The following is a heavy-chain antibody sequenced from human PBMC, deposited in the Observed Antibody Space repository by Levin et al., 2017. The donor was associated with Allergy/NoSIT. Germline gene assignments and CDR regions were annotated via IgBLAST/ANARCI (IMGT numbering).Heavy chain of an antibody. V-gene: IGHV1-18*01. CDR1: GYTFTSYG. CDR2: ISTYNGNT. D-gene: IGHD3-10*01. CDR3: ARHSSGSYYSGFDY. Sequence: ASVKVSCKASGYTFTSYGISWVRQAPGQGLEWMAWISTYNGNTKFAQKLQGRVTMTTDTSTSTAYMELRSLRSDDTAVYYCARHSSGSYYSGFDYWGQGTLVTVSS. J-gene: IGHJ4*02.